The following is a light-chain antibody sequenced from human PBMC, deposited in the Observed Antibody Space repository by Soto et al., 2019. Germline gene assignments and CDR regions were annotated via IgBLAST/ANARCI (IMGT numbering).Light chain of an antibody. J-gene: IGLJ1*01. CDR3: CSYAGSSTFYV. CDR2: EVS. V-gene: IGLV2-23*02. Sequence: QSVLTQPASVSGSPVQSITISCTGTSSDFGSYNFVSWYQQHPGKAPKLMIYEVSKRPSGVSNRFSGSKSGNTASLTISGLQAEDEADYYCCSYAGSSTFYVFGTGTKVTVL. CDR1: SSDFGSYNF.